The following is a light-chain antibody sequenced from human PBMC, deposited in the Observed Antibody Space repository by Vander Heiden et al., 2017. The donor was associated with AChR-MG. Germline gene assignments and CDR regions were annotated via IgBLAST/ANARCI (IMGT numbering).Light chain of an antibody. CDR2: DVT. J-gene: IGLJ2*01. CDR1: SSDVGGCSY. V-gene: IGLV2-8*01. CDR3: SSCTGSNNLL. Sequence: QSALTQPPSASGSPGQSVTITCPGTSSDVGGCSYVSWFQQHPGKAPKLIIYDVTKRPSGIPDRFSGSKSGNTASLTVSGLQADDEADYYCSSCTGSNNLLFGGGTKVTGL.